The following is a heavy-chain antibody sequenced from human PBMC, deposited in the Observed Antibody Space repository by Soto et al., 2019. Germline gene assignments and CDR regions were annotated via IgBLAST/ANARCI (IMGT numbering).Heavy chain of an antibody. J-gene: IGHJ5*02. V-gene: IGHV3-33*01. CDR3: ARGRYCSGGSCSSHSWFDP. D-gene: IGHD2-15*01. CDR2: IWYDGTNK. CDR1: GFPFSNYG. Sequence: GGSLRLSCAASGFPFSNYGMHLVRQSPGKGLEWVAFIWYDGTNKYYADSVKGRFTISRDNSNNTLYLQMNSLRAEDTSVYYCARGRYCSGGSCSSHSWFDPWGQGNMVTVS.